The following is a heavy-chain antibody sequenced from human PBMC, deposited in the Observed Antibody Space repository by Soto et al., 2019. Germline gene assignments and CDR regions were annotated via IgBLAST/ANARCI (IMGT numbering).Heavy chain of an antibody. CDR2: IYHSGST. Sequence: PWETLSLTCAVSGYSISSGYYWGWIRQPPGKGLEWIGSIYHSGSTYYNPSLKSRVTMSVDTSKNQFSLRLRSVTAADTALYFCARHSLALRKNNWFDPWGQGIMVTVSS. CDR3: ARHSLALRKNNWFDP. J-gene: IGHJ5*02. CDR1: GYSISSGYY. V-gene: IGHV4-38-2*01. D-gene: IGHD3-3*02.